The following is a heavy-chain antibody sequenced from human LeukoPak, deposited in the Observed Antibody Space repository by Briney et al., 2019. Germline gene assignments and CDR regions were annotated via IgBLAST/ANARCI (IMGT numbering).Heavy chain of an antibody. CDR2: ISGSGGST. CDR3: GKVLLAVTIFEYYYGMDV. Sequence: PGGSLRLSCAASGFTLSRYAMSWVPQAPGKGLEWGSAISGSGGSTYSAHSVKGRFTISRDNAKNTLYLQMNSLRAEDTAVYYCGKVLLAVTIFEYYYGMDVWGQGTTVTVSS. CDR1: GFTLSRYA. J-gene: IGHJ6*02. D-gene: IGHD3-3*01. V-gene: IGHV3-23*01.